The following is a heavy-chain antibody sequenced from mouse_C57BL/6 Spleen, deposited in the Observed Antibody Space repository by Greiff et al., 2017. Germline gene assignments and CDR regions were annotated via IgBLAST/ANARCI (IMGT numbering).Heavy chain of an antibody. Sequence: VQLKESGGGLVQPKGSLKLSCAASGFSFNTYAMNWVRQAPGKGLEWVARIRSKSNNYATYYADSVKDRFTISRDDSESMLYLQMNNLKTEDTAMYYCVREDYYGSSYQYFDVWGTGTTVTVSS. CDR3: VREDYYGSSYQYFDV. V-gene: IGHV10-1*01. J-gene: IGHJ1*03. CDR1: GFSFNTYA. CDR2: IRSKSNNYAT. D-gene: IGHD1-1*01.